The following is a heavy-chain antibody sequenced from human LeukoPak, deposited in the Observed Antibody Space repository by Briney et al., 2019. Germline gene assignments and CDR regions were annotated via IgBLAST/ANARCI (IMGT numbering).Heavy chain of an antibody. J-gene: IGHJ4*02. CDR1: GGTFSSYA. Sequence: ASVKVSCKASGGTFSSYAISWVRQAPGQGLEWMGGIIPIFGTANYAQKFQGRVTITADESTSTAYMELSSLRSKDTAVYYCARLTNSYGYEYYFDYWGQGTLVTVSS. CDR2: IIPIFGTA. CDR3: ARLTNSYGYEYYFDY. D-gene: IGHD5-18*01. V-gene: IGHV1-69*13.